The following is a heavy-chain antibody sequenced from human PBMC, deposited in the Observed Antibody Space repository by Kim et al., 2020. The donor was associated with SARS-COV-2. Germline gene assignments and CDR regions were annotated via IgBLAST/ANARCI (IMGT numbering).Heavy chain of an antibody. J-gene: IGHJ6*02. D-gene: IGHD3-9*01. CDR3: ARVIWGRGYDILTGYYLSYYGMDV. V-gene: IGHV4-61*01. CDR1: GGSVSSGSYY. Sequence: SETLSLTCTVSGGSVSSGSYYWSWIRQPPGKGLEWIGYIYYSGSTNYNPSLKSRVTISVDTSKNQFSLKLSSVTAADTAVYYCARVIWGRGYDILTGYYLSYYGMDVWGQGTTVTVSS. CDR2: IYYSGST.